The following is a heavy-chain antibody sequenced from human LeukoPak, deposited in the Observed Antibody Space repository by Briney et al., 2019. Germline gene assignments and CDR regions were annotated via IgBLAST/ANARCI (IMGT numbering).Heavy chain of an antibody. V-gene: IGHV4-59*08. J-gene: IGHJ3*02. CDR1: GGSISSYY. CDR2: IYYSGST. CDR3: ATSRFDWLLWAAFDI. D-gene: IGHD3-9*01. Sequence: SETLSLTCTASGGSISSYYWSWIRQPPGKGLEWIGYIYYSGSTNYNPSLKSRVTISVDTSKNQFSLKLSSVTAADTAVYYCATSRFDWLLWAAFDIWGQGTMVTVSS.